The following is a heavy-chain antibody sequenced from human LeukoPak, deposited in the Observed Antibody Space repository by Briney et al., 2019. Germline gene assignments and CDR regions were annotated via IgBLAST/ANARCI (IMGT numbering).Heavy chain of an antibody. CDR1: GGSISSGDYY. CDR3: ARRGYSGYGPPDY. J-gene: IGHJ4*02. CDR2: IYYSGST. Sequence: SETLSLNCTVSGGSISSGDYYWSWIRQPPGKGLEWIGYIYYSGSTYYNPSLKSRVTISVDTSKNQFSLKLSSVTAADTAVYYCARRGYSGYGPPDYWGQGTLVTVSS. D-gene: IGHD5-12*01. V-gene: IGHV4-30-4*01.